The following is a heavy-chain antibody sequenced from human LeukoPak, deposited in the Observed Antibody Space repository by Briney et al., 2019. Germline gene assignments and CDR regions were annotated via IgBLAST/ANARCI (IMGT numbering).Heavy chain of an antibody. CDR3: ARGPHDYSSGWYT. Sequence: PSETLSLTCDVYGGSFSGYYWSWIRQPPGKGLEWIGEISHSGRTTYNPSLKSRVSISVDTSKNQFSLKVRSVTAADTAVYWCARGPHDYSSGWYTWGQGTLVTVSS. D-gene: IGHD6-19*01. CDR1: GGSFSGYY. J-gene: IGHJ5*02. CDR2: ISHSGRT. V-gene: IGHV4-34*01.